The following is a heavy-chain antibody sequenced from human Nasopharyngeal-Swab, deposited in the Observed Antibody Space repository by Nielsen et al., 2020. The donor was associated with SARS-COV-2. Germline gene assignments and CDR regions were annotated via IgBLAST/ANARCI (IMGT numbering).Heavy chain of an antibody. CDR3: ARGLSGIVPAPILGLGPYYYYYYMDV. D-gene: IGHD2-2*01. V-gene: IGHV4-34*01. Sequence: RQAPGKGPEWIAEINHSGSTNYNPSLKSRVTISVDTSMNQVSLEVSSVTAADTAVYYCARGLSGIVPAPILGLGPYYYYYYMDVWGKGTTVTVSS. J-gene: IGHJ6*03. CDR2: INHSGST.